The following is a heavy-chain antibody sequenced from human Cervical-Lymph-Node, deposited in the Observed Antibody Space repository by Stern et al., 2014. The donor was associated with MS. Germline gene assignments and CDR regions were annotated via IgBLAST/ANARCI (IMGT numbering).Heavy chain of an antibody. Sequence: QLQLQESGPGLLRPSETLSLTCTASGASIDHHFWSWIRQPPGKGLEWIGYIYDSGTTNYNASRKGRVAISIDTSRTQFSLRLSSVTAADTAVYYCARATDLWGQGTLVAVSS. CDR1: GASIDHHF. V-gene: IGHV4-59*11. CDR3: ARATDL. CDR2: IYDSGTT. J-gene: IGHJ5*02.